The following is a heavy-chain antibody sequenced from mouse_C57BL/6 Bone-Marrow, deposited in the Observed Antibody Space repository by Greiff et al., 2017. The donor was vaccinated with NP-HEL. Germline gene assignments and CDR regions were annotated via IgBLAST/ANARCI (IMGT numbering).Heavy chain of an antibody. CDR2: INPNNGGT. J-gene: IGHJ1*03. D-gene: IGHD1-1*01. V-gene: IGHV1-18*01. Sequence: VQLQQSGPELVKPGASVKIPCKASGYTFTDYNMDWVKQSHGKSLEWIGDINPNNGGTIYNQKFKGKATLTVDKSSSTAYMELRSLTSEDTAVYYCARIRLDYYGSSYGGYFDVWGTGTTVTVSS. CDR1: GYTFTDYN. CDR3: ARIRLDYYGSSYGGYFDV.